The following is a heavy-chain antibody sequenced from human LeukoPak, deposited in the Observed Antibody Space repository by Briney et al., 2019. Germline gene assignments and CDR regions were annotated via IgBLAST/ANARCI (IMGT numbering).Heavy chain of an antibody. D-gene: IGHD1-26*01. CDR2: IKPSSGGT. V-gene: IGHV1-2*02. CDR3: ARVGATSARWYFDY. CDR1: GYSFTAYY. J-gene: IGHJ4*02. Sequence: GASVKVSCKASGYSFTAYYIHWVRQAPGQGLEWMGWIKPSSGGTKFAEKFQGRVTMTRDTSISTAYMEVNRLTSDDTAVYYCARVGATSARWYFDYWGQGTLVTVSS.